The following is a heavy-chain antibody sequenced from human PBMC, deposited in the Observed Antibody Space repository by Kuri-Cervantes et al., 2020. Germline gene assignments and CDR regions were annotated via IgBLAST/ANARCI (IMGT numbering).Heavy chain of an antibody. CDR3: ARSPYCSGGSCYSQFDY. CDR2: VSAYNGNT. Sequence: ASVKVSCKASGYTFNIYGITWVRQAPGQGLEWMGWVSAYNGNTNYAQKFQGRVTMTRDTTTNTAYMELRSLRSDDTAVYYCARSPYCSGGSCYSQFDYWGQGTLVTDSS. CDR1: GYTFNIYG. J-gene: IGHJ4*02. V-gene: IGHV1-18*01. D-gene: IGHD2-15*01.